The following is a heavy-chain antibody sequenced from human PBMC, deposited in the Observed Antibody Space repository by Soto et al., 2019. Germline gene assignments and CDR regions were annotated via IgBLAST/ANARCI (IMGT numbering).Heavy chain of an antibody. CDR2: ITPIFGTS. J-gene: IGHJ4*02. CDR1: GGTFSSYA. Sequence: QVQLVQSGAEVKKPGSSVKVSCKASGGTFSSYAISWVRHAPGQGLEWMGGITPIFGTSNYAQNFQGRVTNTADESTSTAYMELSSLRSEVTAVYYCAREGYDDYVWGSYRYQPKAFDYWGQGTLVNVSS. D-gene: IGHD3-16*02. V-gene: IGHV1-69*01. CDR3: AREGYDDYVWGSYRYQPKAFDY.